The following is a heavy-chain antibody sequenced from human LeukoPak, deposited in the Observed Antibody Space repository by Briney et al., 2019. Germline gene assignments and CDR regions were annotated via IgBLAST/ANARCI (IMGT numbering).Heavy chain of an antibody. CDR1: GFTFDDYA. V-gene: IGHV3-43*01. J-gene: IGHJ4*02. CDR3: AKEKEKKWLG. D-gene: IGHD6-19*01. CDR2: ITWDGGST. Sequence: GGSLRLSCAASGFTFDDYAMHWVRQAPGKGLEWVSLITWDGGSTFYADSVEGRFTITRDNSKRSLHLQMNSLRTEDTALYYCAKEKEKKWLGWGQGTLVIVSS.